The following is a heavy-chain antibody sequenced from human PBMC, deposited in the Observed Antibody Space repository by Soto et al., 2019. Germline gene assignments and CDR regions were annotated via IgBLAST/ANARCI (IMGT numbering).Heavy chain of an antibody. CDR3: ARALGSWGSYYFDH. V-gene: IGHV2-5*02. CDR1: GFSLDTWGVG. D-gene: IGHD3-16*01. Sequence: QITLKESGPTLVRPTQNLTLTCTVSGFSLDTWGVGVGWIRQPPGKAPEWLALIYWDDDKRYSPSLKNRLTITKDTSNNQVVLTVTNMDPVDTVTYYCARALGSWGSYYFDHWGQGTLVTVSS. J-gene: IGHJ4*02. CDR2: IYWDDDK.